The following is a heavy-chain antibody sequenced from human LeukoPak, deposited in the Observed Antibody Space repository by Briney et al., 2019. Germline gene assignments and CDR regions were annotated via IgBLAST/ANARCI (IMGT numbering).Heavy chain of an antibody. V-gene: IGHV3-7*04. CDR2: MNPDGSEK. Sequence: GGSLRLSCVGSGFTFTSYWMTWVRQAPGKGLEWVANMNPDGSEKHYVDSVKGRFTISRDNAKNSLFLQMNSLRAEDTAVYFCARGGGLDVWGQGATVTVSS. CDR1: GFTFTSYW. CDR3: ARGGGLDV. J-gene: IGHJ6*02.